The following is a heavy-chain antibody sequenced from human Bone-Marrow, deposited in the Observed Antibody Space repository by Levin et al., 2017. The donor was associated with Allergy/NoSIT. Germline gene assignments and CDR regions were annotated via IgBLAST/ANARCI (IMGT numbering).Heavy chain of an antibody. CDR3: AHIRFDYSGYGSYYNPYYFDS. CDR2: IDWDDDK. J-gene: IGHJ4*02. D-gene: IGHD3-10*01. Sequence: SGPTLVKPTQTLTLTCSFSGFSLNTGGVCVSWIRQPPGKALEWLARIDWDDDKYYSTSLKTRLTISKDTSKNQVVLTLTNVGPVDTATYFCAHIRFDYSGYGSYYNPYYFDSWGQGTLVTVSS. V-gene: IGHV2-70*12. CDR1: GFSLNTGGVC.